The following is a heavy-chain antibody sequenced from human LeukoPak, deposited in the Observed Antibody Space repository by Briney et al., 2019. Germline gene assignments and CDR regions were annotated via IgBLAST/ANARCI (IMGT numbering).Heavy chain of an antibody. J-gene: IGHJ4*02. CDR1: GGSISSSSYY. V-gene: IGHV4-39*02. CDR3: ARDPYYYGSGSYH. CDR2: IFYSGST. D-gene: IGHD3-10*01. Sequence: SETLSLTCAVSGGSISSSSYYWGWIRQPPGKGLEWIGSIFYSGSTYYNPSLKSRVTISVDTSKNQFSLKLSSVTAADTAVYYCARDPYYYGSGSYHWGQGTLVTVSS.